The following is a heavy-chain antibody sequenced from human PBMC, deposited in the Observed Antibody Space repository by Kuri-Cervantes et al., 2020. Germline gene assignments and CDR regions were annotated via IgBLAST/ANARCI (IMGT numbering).Heavy chain of an antibody. D-gene: IGHD1-26*01. CDR3: VRGLPRDSGSAQLGG. CDR2: ISGSSTYI. V-gene: IGHV3-21*01. Sequence: GESLKISCAASGFTFSTYSFNWVRQAPGKGLEWVSSISGSSTYIFYADSVKGRFTIPRDNAKNSLYLQMNSLRAEHTAVYYCVRGLPRDSGSAQLGGWGQGTLVTVSS. J-gene: IGHJ4*02. CDR1: GFTFSTYS.